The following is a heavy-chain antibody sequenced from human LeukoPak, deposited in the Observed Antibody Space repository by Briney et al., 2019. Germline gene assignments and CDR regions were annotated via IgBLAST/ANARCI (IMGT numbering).Heavy chain of an antibody. CDR2: VSIDGSIK. CDR3: ARDAITGAPDYFDY. V-gene: IGHV3-30*04. J-gene: IGHJ4*02. D-gene: IGHD1-14*01. Sequence: GGSLTLFCTGYRFTFCSYDVQGVPQAPGKGLVGVVVVSIDGSIKIYADSVKGRFTISRDNSKNTLYLQMNSLRAEDTAVYYCARDAITGAPDYFDYWGQGTLVTVSS. CDR1: RFTFCSYD.